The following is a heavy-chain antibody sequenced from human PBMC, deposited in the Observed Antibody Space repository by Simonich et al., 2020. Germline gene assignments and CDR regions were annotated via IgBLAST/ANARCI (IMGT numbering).Heavy chain of an antibody. CDR1: GFTFSSYS. V-gene: IGHV3-48*01. D-gene: IGHD5-12*01. CDR3: ARDSSYYAFDI. J-gene: IGHJ3*02. Sequence: EVQLVESGGGLVQPGGSLRLSCAASGFTFSSYSMNWVRQTPGKGLEWVSYISSSSSTIYYASSGKGRFTISRDNAKNSLYLQMNSLRAEDTAVYYCARDSSYYAFDIWGQGTMVTVSS. CDR2: ISSSSSTI.